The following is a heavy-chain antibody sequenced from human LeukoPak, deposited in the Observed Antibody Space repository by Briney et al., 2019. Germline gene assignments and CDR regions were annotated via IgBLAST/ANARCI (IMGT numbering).Heavy chain of an antibody. J-gene: IGHJ4*02. CDR3: ARVNDSSMDY. Sequence: SETLSLTCTVSGGSVSSGSYYWSWIRQPPGKGLEWIGYIYYSGSTNYNPSLKSRVTISVDTSKNQFSLKLSSVTAADTAVYYCARVNDSSMDYWGQGTLVTVSS. V-gene: IGHV4-61*01. D-gene: IGHD6-13*01. CDR2: IYYSGST. CDR1: GGSVSSGSYY.